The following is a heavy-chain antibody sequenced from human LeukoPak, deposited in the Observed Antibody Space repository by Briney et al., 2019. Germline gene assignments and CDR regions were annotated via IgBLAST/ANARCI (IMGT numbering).Heavy chain of an antibody. V-gene: IGHV4-39*01. J-gene: IGHJ4*02. D-gene: IGHD3-22*01. CDR2: IYYSGST. CDR1: GGSISSSSYY. Sequence: RSSETLSLTCTVSGGSISSSSYYWGWIRQPPGKGLEWNGSIYYSGSTYYNPSLKSRVTISVDTSKNQFSLKLSSVTAADTAVYYCARLRTYYYDSSGYTIDYWGQGTLVTVSS. CDR3: ARLRTYYYDSSGYTIDY.